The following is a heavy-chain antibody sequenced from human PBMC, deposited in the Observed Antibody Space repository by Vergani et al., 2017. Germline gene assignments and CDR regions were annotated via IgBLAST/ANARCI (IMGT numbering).Heavy chain of an antibody. Sequence: EVDLVESGGGLAQPGGSLRLSCEASGITFWKFGMHWVRQGPGKGLEWVSTLSASDRRTHYADSVKGRFTISRDNSKNTLFLHMNSLRPEDTAVYYCARWWSNPYYYYGMDVWSQGTTVTVSS. CDR1: GITFWKFG. CDR3: ARWWSNPYYYYGMDV. D-gene: IGHD2-15*01. V-gene: IGHV3-23*04. J-gene: IGHJ6*02. CDR2: LSASDRRT.